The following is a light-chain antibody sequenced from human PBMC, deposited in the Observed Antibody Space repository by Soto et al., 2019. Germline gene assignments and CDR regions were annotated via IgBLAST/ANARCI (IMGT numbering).Light chain of an antibody. J-gene: IGKJ1*01. CDR1: QNVRTF. Sequence: DIILTQSPDTLSLSPGERATLSCRASQNVRTFLAWYQQKPGQAPRLLISDASYRATGVPPRFSGSGSGTDFTLTISRLEPEDFAVYYCQQYGSSPPWTFGQGTKVEIK. CDR3: QQYGSSPPWT. CDR2: DAS. V-gene: IGKV3-20*01.